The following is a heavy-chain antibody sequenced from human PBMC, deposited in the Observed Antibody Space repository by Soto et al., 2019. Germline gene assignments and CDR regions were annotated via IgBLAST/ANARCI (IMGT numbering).Heavy chain of an antibody. V-gene: IGHV3-7*01. CDR1: GVTFSTDW. CDR3: TTSPPRDSECVFV. D-gene: IGHD3-3*01. J-gene: IGHJ6*02. CDR2: IKQDGTEK. Sequence: PGGSLRLSCAASGVTFSTDWMSWVRLPPGKGLEWVANIKQDGTEKYYVDSVRGRPTVSRDNAKSSLYLQMNSLRVEDTAVYYCTTSPPRDSECVFVWGQGTMVTVSS.